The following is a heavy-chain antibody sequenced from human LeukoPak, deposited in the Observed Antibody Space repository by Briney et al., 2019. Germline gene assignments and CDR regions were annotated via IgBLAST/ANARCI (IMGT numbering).Heavy chain of an antibody. CDR1: GFTFSSYW. J-gene: IGHJ4*02. CDR2: ISGSGGST. CDR3: ARDRYNWNDGRRSVFDY. Sequence: GGSLRLSCAASGFTFSSYWMSWVRQAPGKGLEWVSAISGSGGSTYYADSVKGRFTISRDNSKNTLYLQMNSLRGEDTAVYYCARDRYNWNDGRRSVFDYWGQGTLVTVSS. V-gene: IGHV3-23*01. D-gene: IGHD1-1*01.